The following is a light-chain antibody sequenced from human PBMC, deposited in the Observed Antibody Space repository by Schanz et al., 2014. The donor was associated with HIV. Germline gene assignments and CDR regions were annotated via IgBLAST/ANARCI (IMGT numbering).Light chain of an antibody. J-gene: IGLJ2*01. CDR2: DNN. CDR3: GTWDSSLSGVV. CDR1: SSNIGNNY. V-gene: IGLV1-51*01. Sequence: SVLTQPPSVSAAPGQKVTISCSGSSSNIGNNYGSWYQQLPGTAPKLLIYDNNKRPSGIPDRFSGSRSGTSATLGITGLQTGDEADYYCGTWDSSLSGVVFGGGTKLTVL.